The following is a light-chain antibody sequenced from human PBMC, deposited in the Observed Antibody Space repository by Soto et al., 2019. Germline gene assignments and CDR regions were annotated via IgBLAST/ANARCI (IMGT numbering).Light chain of an antibody. V-gene: IGLV1-51*02. CDR1: SSDIGNNY. J-gene: IGLJ3*02. CDR2: ENN. Sequence: QSVLTQPPSVSAAPGQKVTISCSGSSSDIGNNYVSWYQQLPGTAPKVLIYENNKRPSGIPDRFSGSKSGTSATLGITGLQTVDEADYYCGTWDSSLSAWVFGGGTKLTVL. CDR3: GTWDSSLSAWV.